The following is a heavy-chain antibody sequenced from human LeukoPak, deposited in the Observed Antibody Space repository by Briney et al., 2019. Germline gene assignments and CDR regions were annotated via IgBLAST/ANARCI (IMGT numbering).Heavy chain of an antibody. Sequence: SETLSLTCTVSGGSISSYYWSWIRQPAGKGLEWIGRIYTSGSTNYNPSLKSRVTMSVDASRNQFSLKLSSVTAADTAVYYCARDSEYSSSSPFDYWGQGTLVTVSS. V-gene: IGHV4-4*07. D-gene: IGHD6-6*01. CDR1: GGSISSYY. J-gene: IGHJ4*02. CDR2: IYTSGST. CDR3: ARDSEYSSSSPFDY.